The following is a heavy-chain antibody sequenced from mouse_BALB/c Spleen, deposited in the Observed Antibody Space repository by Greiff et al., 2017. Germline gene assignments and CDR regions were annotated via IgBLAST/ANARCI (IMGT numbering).Heavy chain of an antibody. J-gene: IGHJ2*01. V-gene: IGHV5-12-1*01. CDR3: ARHYYGSPYYFDY. Sequence: EVKLMESGGGLVKPGGSLKLSCAASGFAFSSYDMSWVRQTPEKRLEWVAYISSGGGSTYYPDTVKGRFTISRDNAKNTLYLQMSSLKSEDTAMYYCARHYYGSPYYFDYWGQGTTLTVSS. D-gene: IGHD1-1*01. CDR1: GFAFSSYD. CDR2: ISSGGGST.